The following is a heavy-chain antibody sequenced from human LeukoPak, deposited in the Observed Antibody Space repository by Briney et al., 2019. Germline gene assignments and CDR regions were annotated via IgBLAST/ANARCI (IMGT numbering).Heavy chain of an antibody. CDR3: ARVLILPSPSTFGGVIVSYFDY. CDR2: INPSGGST. V-gene: IGHV1-46*01. D-gene: IGHD3-16*02. J-gene: IGHJ4*02. CDR1: GYTFTSYY. Sequence: ASVKVSCKASGYTFTSYYMHWVRQAPGQGLEWMGIINPSGGSTSYAQKFQGRVTMTRDMSTSTDYMELSSLRSEDTAVYYCARVLILPSPSTFGGVIVSYFDYWGQGTLVTVSS.